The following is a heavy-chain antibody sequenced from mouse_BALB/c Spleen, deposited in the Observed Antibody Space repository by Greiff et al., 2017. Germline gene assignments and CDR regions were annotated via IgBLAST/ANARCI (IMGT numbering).Heavy chain of an antibody. CDR3: ARDLITTGFAY. CDR1: GFTFTDYY. J-gene: IGHJ3*01. CDR2: IRNKANGYTT. V-gene: IGHV7-3*02. Sequence: EVQRVESGGGLVQPGGSLRFSCATSGFTFTDYYMSWVRQPPGKALEWLGFIRNKANGYTTEYSASVKGRFTISRDNSQSILYLQMNTLRAEDSATYYCARDLITTGFAYWGQGTLVTVSA. D-gene: IGHD2-4*01.